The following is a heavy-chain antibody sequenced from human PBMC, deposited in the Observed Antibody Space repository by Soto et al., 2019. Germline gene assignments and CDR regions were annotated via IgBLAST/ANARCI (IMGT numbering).Heavy chain of an antibody. CDR1: GYTFTRYG. J-gene: IGHJ5*02. CDR2: ISADTGTR. Sequence: QDQLVQSGGEVEKPGASVKVSCKASGYTFTRYGISWVRQAPGQGLEWMGWISADTGTRFYAQKFQGRVTMTTDMXXXXXXXXXXXXXXXXXXXXXXXXXXVDTSMWSWLDPWGQGTQVTVSS. V-gene: IGHV1-18*01. D-gene: IGHD2-21*01. CDR3: XXXXVDTSMWSWLDP.